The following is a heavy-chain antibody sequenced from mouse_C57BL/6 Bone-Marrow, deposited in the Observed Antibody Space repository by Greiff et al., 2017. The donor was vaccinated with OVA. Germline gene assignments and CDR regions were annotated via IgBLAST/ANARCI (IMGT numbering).Heavy chain of an antibody. V-gene: IGHV5-4*01. J-gene: IGHJ3*01. Sequence: EVKLVESGGGLVKPGGSLKLSCAASGFTFSSYAMSWVRQTPEKRLEWVATISDGGSYTYYPDNVKGRFTISRDNAKNNLYLQMSHLKSEDTAMDYCARDLGGYPSAYWGQGTLVTVSA. CDR1: GFTFSSYA. CDR3: ARDLGGYPSAY. CDR2: ISDGGSYT. D-gene: IGHD2-2*01.